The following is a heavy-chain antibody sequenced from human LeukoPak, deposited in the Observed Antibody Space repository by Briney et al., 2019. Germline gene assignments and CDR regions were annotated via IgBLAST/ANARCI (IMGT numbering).Heavy chain of an antibody. CDR3: ARECYDFWSGYHYYYYYMDV. CDR2: INPNLVGT. D-gene: IGHD3-3*01. CDR1: GYTFTGHY. V-gene: IGHV1-2*02. J-gene: IGHJ6*03. Sequence: ASVKVSCKASGYTFTGHYMHLVRQAPGEGIEWMGWINPNLVGTNYAQKFQGRVTMPRDTSISTAYMELSRLRSDDTAVYYCARECYDFWSGYHYYYYYMDVWGKGTTVTVSS.